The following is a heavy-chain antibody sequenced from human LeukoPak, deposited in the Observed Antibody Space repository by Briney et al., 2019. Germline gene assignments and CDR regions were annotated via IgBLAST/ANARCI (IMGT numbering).Heavy chain of an antibody. J-gene: IGHJ4*02. D-gene: IGHD6-13*01. CDR3: ARHEPDSSSWYAHFDY. Sequence: SETLSLTCTVSGGSISSYYWSWIRQPPGKGLEWIGYIYYSGSTNYNPSLKSRVTISVDTSKNQFSLKLSSVTAADTAVYYCARHEPDSSSWYAHFDYWGQGTLVTVSS. V-gene: IGHV4-59*08. CDR1: GGSISSYY. CDR2: IYYSGST.